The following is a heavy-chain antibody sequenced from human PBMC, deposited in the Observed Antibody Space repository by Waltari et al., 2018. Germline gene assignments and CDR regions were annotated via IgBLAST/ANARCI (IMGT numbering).Heavy chain of an antibody. Sequence: QVQLQESGPGLVKPSQTLSLTCTVSGGSISRGSYDWSWIRQPAGKGLEWIGYIYTSGSTNYNPSLKSRVTISVDTSKNQFSLKLSSVTAADTAVYYCARDPGYGMDVWGQGTTVTVSS. J-gene: IGHJ6*02. CDR1: GGSISRGSYD. CDR2: IYTSGST. V-gene: IGHV4-61*09. CDR3: ARDPGYGMDV.